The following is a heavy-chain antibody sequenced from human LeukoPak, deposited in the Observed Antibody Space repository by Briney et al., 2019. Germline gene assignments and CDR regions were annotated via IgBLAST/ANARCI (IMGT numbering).Heavy chain of an antibody. D-gene: IGHD4-23*01. CDR2: ASGSGGST. J-gene: IGHJ4*02. V-gene: IGHV3-23*01. CDR3: AKDLGSVVSPPSLDY. Sequence: GGSLRLSCAASGFTFSSYAMSWVRQAPGKGLEWVSSASGSGGSTYYADSVKGRFTISRDNSKNTLYLQMNSLRAEDTAVYYCAKDLGSVVSPPSLDYWGQGTLVTVSS. CDR1: GFTFSSYA.